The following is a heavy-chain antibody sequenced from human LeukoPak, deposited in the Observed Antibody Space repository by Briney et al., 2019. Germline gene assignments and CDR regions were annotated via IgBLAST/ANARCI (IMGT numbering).Heavy chain of an antibody. CDR1: GGSISSSSYY. J-gene: IGHJ2*01. CDR2: IYYSGST. CDR3: ARLRPTMVRGVLLRYFDL. V-gene: IGHV4-39*01. D-gene: IGHD3-10*01. Sequence: SETLSLTCTVSGGSISSSSYYWGWIRQPPGKGLEWIGSIYYSGSTYYNPSLKSRVTISVDTSKNQFSLKLSSVTAADTAVYYCARLRPTMVRGVLLRYFDLWGRGTLVTVSS.